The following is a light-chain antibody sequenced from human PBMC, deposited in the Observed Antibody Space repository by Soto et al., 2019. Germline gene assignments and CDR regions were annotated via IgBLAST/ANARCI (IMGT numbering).Light chain of an antibody. CDR3: SSYTSSSTLDVV. Sequence: QSALTQPASVSGSPGQSITISCTGTSSDVGGYNYVSWYQQHPGKAPKLMIYDVSNRPSGVSNRFSGSKSGNXASLXISGLQAXDEADYYCSSYTSSSTLDVVFGGGTKLTVL. J-gene: IGLJ2*01. V-gene: IGLV2-14*01. CDR2: DVS. CDR1: SSDVGGYNY.